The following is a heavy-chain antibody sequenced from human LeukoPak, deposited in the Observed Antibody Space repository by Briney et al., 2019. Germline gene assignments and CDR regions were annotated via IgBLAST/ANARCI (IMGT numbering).Heavy chain of an antibody. CDR3: ARENSGSYREFDY. CDR1: GGSISSYY. J-gene: IGHJ4*02. Sequence: SETLSLTCTVSGGSISSYYWSWIRQPAGKGLEGIGRIYTSGSTNYNASLKRRGSMAVDTSKNQFSLKLSSVTAADTAVFYCARENSGSYREFDYWGQGTLVTVSS. CDR2: IYTSGST. V-gene: IGHV4-4*07. D-gene: IGHD1-26*01.